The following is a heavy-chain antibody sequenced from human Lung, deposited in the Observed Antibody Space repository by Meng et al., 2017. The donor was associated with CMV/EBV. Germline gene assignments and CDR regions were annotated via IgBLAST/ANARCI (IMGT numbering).Heavy chain of an antibody. CDR2: INASGGST. J-gene: IGHJ4*02. CDR1: GYTFTSYY. Sequence: SXXVSXKASGYTFTSYYMHWVRQAPGQGLEWMGIINASGGSTSYAQKFQGRVTMTRDTSTSTVYMELSSLRSEDTAVYYCASLGYYDGSPLEDYFDYWGQGXLVTVSS. D-gene: IGHD3-22*01. V-gene: IGHV1-46*01. CDR3: ASLGYYDGSPLEDYFDY.